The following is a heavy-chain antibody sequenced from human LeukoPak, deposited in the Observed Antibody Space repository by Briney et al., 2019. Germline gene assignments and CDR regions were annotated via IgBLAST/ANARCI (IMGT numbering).Heavy chain of an antibody. D-gene: IGHD3-22*01. Sequence: GESLRLSCAASGFTFSSYAMSWVRQAPGKGLEWVSGVSTSGGSSSYADSVKGRFTISRDNPRNTLYMQMNSLRAEDTALYYCAIMHPYYDGSGYWVQWGQGTLVTVSS. CDR3: AIMHPYYDGSGYWVQ. V-gene: IGHV3-23*01. J-gene: IGHJ4*02. CDR1: GFTFSSYA. CDR2: VSTSGGSS.